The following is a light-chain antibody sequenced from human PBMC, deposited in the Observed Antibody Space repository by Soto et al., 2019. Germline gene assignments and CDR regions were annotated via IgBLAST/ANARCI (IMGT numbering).Light chain of an antibody. Sequence: QSALTQPPSVSGSPGQSVTISCTGTSSDIGTYNRVSWYRQSPGAAPKLLIYEVTSRPSGVPDRFSGAKSGNTASLTISGLQAEDEAHYYCSSYVYGATVVFGGGTKLTVL. CDR3: SSYVYGATVV. CDR2: EVT. CDR1: SSDIGTYNR. V-gene: IGLV2-18*02. J-gene: IGLJ2*01.